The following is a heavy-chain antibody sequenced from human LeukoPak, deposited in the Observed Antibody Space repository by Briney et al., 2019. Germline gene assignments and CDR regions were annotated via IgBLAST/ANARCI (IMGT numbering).Heavy chain of an antibody. J-gene: IGHJ6*02. Sequence: SETLSLTCAVYYGSVSGYYWSWIRQPPGKGLEWIGEINHSGSTKYNPSLKSRVTISVDTSKNQFSLKLSSVTAADTAVYYCARGDSYSYGYGETYYFGMDVWGQGTTVTVSS. D-gene: IGHD5-18*01. V-gene: IGHV4-34*01. CDR3: ARGDSYSYGYGETYYFGMDV. CDR1: YGSVSGYY. CDR2: INHSGST.